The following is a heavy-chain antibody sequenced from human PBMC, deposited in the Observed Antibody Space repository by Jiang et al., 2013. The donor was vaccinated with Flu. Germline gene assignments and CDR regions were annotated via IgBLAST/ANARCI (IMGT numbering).Heavy chain of an antibody. CDR2: INSDGSTT. J-gene: IGHJ6*02. D-gene: IGHD5/OR15-5a*01. Sequence: VQLVESGGGLLQPGGSLRLSCAASGFTFSSHWMHWVRQAPGKGLVWVSYINSDGSTTTYADSVKGRFTISRDNAKNTVYLQMNGLRAEDTAVYYCARDVSYALDVWGQGATVTVSS. CDR1: GFTFSSHW. CDR3: ARDVSYALDV. V-gene: IGHV3-74*01.